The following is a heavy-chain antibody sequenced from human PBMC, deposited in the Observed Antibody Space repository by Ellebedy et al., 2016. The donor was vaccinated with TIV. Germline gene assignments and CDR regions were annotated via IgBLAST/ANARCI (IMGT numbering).Heavy chain of an antibody. J-gene: IGHJ6*02. D-gene: IGHD2-2*01. Sequence: MPGGSLRLSCTVSGGSISSYYWSWIRQPPGKGLEWIGEINHSGSTNYNPSLKSRVTISVDTSKNQFSLKLSSVTAADTAVYYCARRKIVVVPAAMTRRYYYGMDVWGQGTTVTVSS. CDR1: GGSISSYY. V-gene: IGHV4-34*01. CDR3: ARRKIVVVPAAMTRRYYYGMDV. CDR2: INHSGST.